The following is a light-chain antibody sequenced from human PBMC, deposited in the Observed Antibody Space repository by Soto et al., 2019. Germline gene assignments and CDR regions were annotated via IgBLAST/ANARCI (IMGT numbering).Light chain of an antibody. CDR3: QQYNNWPPWT. CDR2: GAS. Sequence: EIVMTQSPDTLSVSPGERATLSCRASQSVSNNLVWYQQKPGQAPRLLIYGASTRATGIPARFSGSGSGTEFTLTISSLQSEDFAVYYCQQYNNWPPWTFGQGTKVEIK. CDR1: QSVSNN. V-gene: IGKV3-15*01. J-gene: IGKJ1*01.